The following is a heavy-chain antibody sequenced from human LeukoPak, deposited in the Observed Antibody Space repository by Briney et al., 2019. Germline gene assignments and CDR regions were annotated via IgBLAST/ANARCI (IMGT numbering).Heavy chain of an antibody. Sequence: PGGSLRLSCAASGFTFSSYGMHWVRQAPGKGLEWVAFIRYDGSNKYYADSVKGRFTISRDNSKNTLYLQMNSLRAEDTAVYYCAKGRLQWELLPGDYWGQGTLVTVSS. V-gene: IGHV3-30*02. CDR1: GFTFSSYG. J-gene: IGHJ4*02. CDR3: AKGRLQWELLPGDY. D-gene: IGHD1-26*01. CDR2: IRYDGSNK.